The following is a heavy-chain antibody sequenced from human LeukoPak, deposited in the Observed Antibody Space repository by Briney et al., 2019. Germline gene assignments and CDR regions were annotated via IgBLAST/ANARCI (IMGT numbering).Heavy chain of an antibody. Sequence: GGSLRLSCAAYGFTFTSYWMHWVRQAPGKGLVWVSRINTDGSTTSYADSVKGRFTISRDNAKNTLYLQMNSLRAEDTAVYYCARPSGSYPWFDPWGQGTLVTVSS. D-gene: IGHD1-26*01. J-gene: IGHJ5*02. CDR1: GFTFTSYW. CDR3: ARPSGSYPWFDP. CDR2: INTDGSTT. V-gene: IGHV3-74*01.